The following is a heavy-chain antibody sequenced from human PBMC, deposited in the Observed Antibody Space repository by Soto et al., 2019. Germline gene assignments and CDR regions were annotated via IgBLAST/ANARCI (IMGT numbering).Heavy chain of an antibody. V-gene: IGHV2-5*02. D-gene: IGHD3-10*01. J-gene: IGHJ4*02. CDR1: GFSLSTSGVG. CDR2: IYWDDDK. CDR3: ARILQFPTFGELFNY. Sequence: SGPTLVNPTQTLTLTCTFSGFSLSTSGVGVGWIRQPPGKALEWLALIYWDDDKRYSPSLKSRLTITKDTSKNQVVLTMTNMDPVDTATYYCARILQFPTFGELFNYWGQGTLVTVSS.